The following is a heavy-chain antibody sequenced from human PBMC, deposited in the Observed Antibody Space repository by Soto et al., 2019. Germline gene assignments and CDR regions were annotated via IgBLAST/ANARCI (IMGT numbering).Heavy chain of an antibody. CDR3: ARDPFTVTTEYYYCGMDV. V-gene: IGHV1-69*01. J-gene: IGHJ6*02. Sequence: QVQLVQSGAEVKKPGSSVKVSCKASGGTFSSYAISWVRQAPGQGLEWMGGSIPSFGTANYAQKFQGRVTITAGDSPSTAYMELSSLRSEDTAVYYCARDPFTVTTEYYYCGMDVWGQGTTVTVSS. CDR1: GGTFSSYA. D-gene: IGHD4-4*01. CDR2: SIPSFGTA.